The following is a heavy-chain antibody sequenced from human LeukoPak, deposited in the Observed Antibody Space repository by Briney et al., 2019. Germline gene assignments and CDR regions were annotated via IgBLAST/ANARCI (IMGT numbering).Heavy chain of an antibody. CDR1: GYTFTRYY. D-gene: IGHD2-21*02. Sequence: ASVKVSCKASGYTFTRYYMHWVRQAPGQGLEWMGCINPNRGGTNYAQKFQGRVTMPSDTSIRSAYMEPSRLRSGGTVVYYCARHCGGDCSCAFDIWGQGKMVTVSS. CDR3: ARHCGGDCSCAFDI. CDR2: INPNRGGT. V-gene: IGHV1-2*02. J-gene: IGHJ3*02.